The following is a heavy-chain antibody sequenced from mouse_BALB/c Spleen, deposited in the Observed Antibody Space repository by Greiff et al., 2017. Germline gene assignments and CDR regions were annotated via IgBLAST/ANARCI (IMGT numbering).Heavy chain of an antibody. J-gene: IGHJ4*01. CDR2: IWSGGST. CDR1: GFSLTSYG. CDR3: ARNYYRYDGLYAMDY. V-gene: IGHV2-2*02. D-gene: IGHD2-14*01. Sequence: VKLQESGPGLVQPSQSLSITCTVSGFSLTSYGVHWVRQSPGKGLEWLGVIWSGGSTDYNAAFISRLSISKDNSKSQVFFKMNSLQANDTAIYYCARNYYRYDGLYAMDYWGQGTSVTVSS.